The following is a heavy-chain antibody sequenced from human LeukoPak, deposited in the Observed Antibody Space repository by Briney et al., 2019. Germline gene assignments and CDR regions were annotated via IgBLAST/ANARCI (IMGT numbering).Heavy chain of an antibody. Sequence: ASVKVSCKASGYSFTSYEINWVRQAPGQGLEWMGWMNPDTGNTDYAQKFQGRVSITRNTSIKTAYMELSSLRSDDTAVYYCARGRWFGESPWDSWGQGTLVTVSS. V-gene: IGHV1-8*03. CDR2: MNPDTGNT. CDR1: GYSFTSYE. J-gene: IGHJ4*02. D-gene: IGHD3-10*01. CDR3: ARGRWFGESPWDS.